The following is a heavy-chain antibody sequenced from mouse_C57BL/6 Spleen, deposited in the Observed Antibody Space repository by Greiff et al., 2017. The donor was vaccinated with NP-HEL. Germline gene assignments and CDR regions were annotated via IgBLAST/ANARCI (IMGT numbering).Heavy chain of an antibody. Sequence: EVQLQQSGPELVKPGASVKIPCKASGYTFTDYNMDWVKQSHGKSLEWIGDINPNNGGTIYNQKFKGKATLTVDKSSSTAYMELRSLTSEDTAVYYCARRGGVGDYYGSSYEYFDVWGTGTTVTVSS. CDR1: GYTFTDYN. CDR2: INPNNGGT. D-gene: IGHD1-1*01. J-gene: IGHJ1*03. CDR3: ARRGGVGDYYGSSYEYFDV. V-gene: IGHV1-18*01.